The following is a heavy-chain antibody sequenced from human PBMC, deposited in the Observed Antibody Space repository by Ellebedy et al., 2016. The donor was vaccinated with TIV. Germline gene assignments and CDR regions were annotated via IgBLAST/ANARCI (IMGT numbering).Heavy chain of an antibody. D-gene: IGHD4-17*01. CDR3: ARDLYGDYEEGGFDY. V-gene: IGHV1-18*01. J-gene: IGHJ4*02. CDR1: GYTFTSYG. Sequence: AAPVKVSCKASGYTFTSYGISWVRQTPGQGLEWMGWISAYNGNTNYAQKLQGRVTMTTDTSTSTAYMELRSLRSDDTAVYYCARDLYGDYEEGGFDYWGQGTLVTVSS. CDR2: ISAYNGNT.